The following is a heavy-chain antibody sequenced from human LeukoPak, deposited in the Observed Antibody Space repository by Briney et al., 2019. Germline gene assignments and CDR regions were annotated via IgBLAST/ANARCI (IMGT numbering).Heavy chain of an antibody. CDR2: ISAYNGNT. J-gene: IGHJ4*02. D-gene: IGHD3-22*01. V-gene: IGHV1-18*01. Sequence: ASVKVSCKASGYTFTSYGISWVRQAPGQGLEWMGWISAYNGNTNYAQKLQGRVTMTTDTSTSTAYMELRSLRSDDTAVYYCARADSSGYYSPGYFDYWGQGTLVTVSS. CDR1: GYTFTSYG. CDR3: ARADSSGYYSPGYFDY.